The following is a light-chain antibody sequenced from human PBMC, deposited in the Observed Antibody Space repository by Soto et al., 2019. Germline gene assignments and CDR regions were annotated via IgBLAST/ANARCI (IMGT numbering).Light chain of an antibody. V-gene: IGLV1-40*01. CDR2: GNS. CDR3: QSYDSSLSGYV. Sequence: QSVLTQPPSVSGAPGQRVTISCTGSSSNVGAGYDVHWYQQLPGTAPKLLIYGNSNRPSGVPDRLSGSKSGTSASLAITGLQAEDEADYYCQSYDSSLSGYVFGTGPKLTVL. J-gene: IGLJ1*01. CDR1: SSNVGAGYD.